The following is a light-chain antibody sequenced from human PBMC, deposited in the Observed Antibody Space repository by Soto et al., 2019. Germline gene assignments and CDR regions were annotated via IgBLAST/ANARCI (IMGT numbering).Light chain of an antibody. Sequence: DIVLTQSPDSLTVSLGERATINCKSSQSSSNKNYVAWYQQKQGQPPKLLIYRASTRESGGPDRFSGSGSGTEYTLTISSLHAEDVAVYYWQQYWTTPQTFGQGTKVEIK. V-gene: IGKV4-1*01. CDR2: RAS. CDR1: QSSSNKNY. CDR3: QQYWTTPQT. J-gene: IGKJ1*01.